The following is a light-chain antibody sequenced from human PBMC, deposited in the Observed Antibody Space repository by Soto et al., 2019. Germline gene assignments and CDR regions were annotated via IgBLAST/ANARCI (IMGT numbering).Light chain of an antibody. CDR3: QHSYSAPYT. J-gene: IGKJ2*01. CDR1: QSIYSS. Sequence: DIQMTQSPSSLSASVGDRVTITCRASQSIYSSLNWYHQKPGKAPKLLIYAASNLQSGVPSRFSGSGSGTDFTLSISSLQPEDFATYYCQHSYSAPYTFGQGTKLEI. CDR2: AAS. V-gene: IGKV1-39*01.